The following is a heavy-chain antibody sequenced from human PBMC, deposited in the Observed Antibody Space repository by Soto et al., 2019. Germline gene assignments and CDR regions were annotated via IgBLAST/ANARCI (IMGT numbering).Heavy chain of an antibody. CDR1: GGSFSGYY. V-gene: IGHV4-34*01. D-gene: IGHD2-15*01. J-gene: IGHJ4*02. Sequence: SETLSLTCAVYGGSFSGYYWSWIRQPPGKGLEWIGEINHSGSTNYNPSLKSRVTISVDTSKNQFSLKLSSVTAADTAVYYCARAWCSGGSCYTPAYYFDYWGQGTLVTVSS. CDR2: INHSGST. CDR3: ARAWCSGGSCYTPAYYFDY.